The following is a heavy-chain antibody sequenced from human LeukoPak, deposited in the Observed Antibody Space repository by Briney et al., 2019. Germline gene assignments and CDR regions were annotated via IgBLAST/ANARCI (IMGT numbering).Heavy chain of an antibody. CDR1: GFTFSSYG. CDR3: AKVTTVTAELYDAFDI. Sequence: PGGSLRLSCAASGFTFSSYGMHWVRQAPGKGLEWVAFIRYDGSNKYYADSVKGRFTISRDNAKNSLYLQMNSLRAEDTALYYCAKVTTVTAELYDAFDIWGQGTMVTVSS. J-gene: IGHJ3*02. V-gene: IGHV3-30*02. CDR2: IRYDGSNK. D-gene: IGHD4-17*01.